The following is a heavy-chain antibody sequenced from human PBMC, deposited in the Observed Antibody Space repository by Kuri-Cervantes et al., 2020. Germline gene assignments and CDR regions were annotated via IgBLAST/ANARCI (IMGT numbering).Heavy chain of an antibody. D-gene: IGHD6-19*01. CDR2: IWYDGSNK. Sequence: GESLKISCAASGFTFSSYGMHWVRQAPGKGLEWVAVIWYDGSNKYYANSVKGRFTISRDNSKNTLYLQMNSLRAEDTAVYYCARDGAGSGNWFDPWGQGTLVTVSS. CDR3: ARDGAGSGNWFDP. V-gene: IGHV3-33*01. CDR1: GFTFSSYG. J-gene: IGHJ5*02.